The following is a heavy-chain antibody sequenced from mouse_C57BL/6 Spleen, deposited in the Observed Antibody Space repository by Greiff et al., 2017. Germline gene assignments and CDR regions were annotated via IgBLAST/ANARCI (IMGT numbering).Heavy chain of an antibody. D-gene: IGHD1-1*01. Sequence: QVQLQQSGAELVRPGASVTLSCKASGYTFTSYWMHWVKQRPGQGLEWIGEIDPSDSYTNYNQKFKGKSTLTVDKSSSTAYMQLSSLTSEDSAVYYCARWDGSSLYYFDYWGQGTTLTVSS. CDR1: GYTFTSYW. V-gene: IGHV1-69*01. J-gene: IGHJ2*01. CDR3: ARWDGSSLYYFDY. CDR2: IDPSDSYT.